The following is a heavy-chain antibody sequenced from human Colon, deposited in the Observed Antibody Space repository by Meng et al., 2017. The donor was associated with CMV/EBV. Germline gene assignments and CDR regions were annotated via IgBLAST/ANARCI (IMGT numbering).Heavy chain of an antibody. J-gene: IGHJ4*02. CDR1: GFTFNSYG. CDR2: ILYNGVTT. CDR3: AKDPYYVGQPSQPHYFDS. D-gene: IGHD3-16*01. V-gene: IGHV3-30*02. Sequence: GGSLRLSCETSGFTFNSYGMHWVRRAPGKGLEWVALILYNGVTTYYLDSVKGRFTISRGDSTLYLQMNSLTTEDLAVYYCAKDPYYVGQPSQPHYFDSWGQGTLVTVSS.